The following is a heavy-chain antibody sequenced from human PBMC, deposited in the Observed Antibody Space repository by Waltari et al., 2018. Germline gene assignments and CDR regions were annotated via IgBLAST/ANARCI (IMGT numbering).Heavy chain of an antibody. CDR1: GFTFSSYW. D-gene: IGHD3-3*01. J-gene: IGHJ4*02. V-gene: IGHV3-7*04. CDR2: IKQDGSEK. Sequence: EVQLVESGGGLVQPGGSLRLSCAASGFTFSSYWMSWVRQAPGKGLEWVANIKQDGSEKYYVDSVKGRFTISRDNAKNSLYLQMNSLRAEDTAVYYCARGPGRSGYYEGYYFDYWGQGTLVTVSS. CDR3: ARGPGRSGYYEGYYFDY.